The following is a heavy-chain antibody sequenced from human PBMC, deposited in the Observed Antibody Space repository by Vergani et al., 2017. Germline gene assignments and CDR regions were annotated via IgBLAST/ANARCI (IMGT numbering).Heavy chain of an antibody. D-gene: IGHD3-22*01. CDR2: IVVGSGNT. CDR1: GFTFTSSA. V-gene: IGHV1-58*01. CDR3: ARVNYYDSSGYYRDDAFDI. Sequence: QMQLVQSGPEVKKPGTSVKVSCKASGFTFTSSAVQWVRQARGQRLEWIGWIVVGSGNTNYAQKFQERVTITRDMSTSTAYMELSSLRSDDTAVYYCARVNYYDSSGYYRDDAFDIWGQGTMVTVSS. J-gene: IGHJ3*02.